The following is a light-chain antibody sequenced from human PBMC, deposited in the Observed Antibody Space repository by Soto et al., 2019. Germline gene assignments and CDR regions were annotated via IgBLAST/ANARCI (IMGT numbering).Light chain of an antibody. J-gene: IGKJ1*01. CDR1: QSVSSNY. V-gene: IGKV3-20*01. Sequence: EIVLTQSPGTLSLSPGERATLSCRASQSVSSNYLAWYQQKPGQAPRLLIYGASTRATGIPDRFSGSGSGTDFTFTISRLEPEDFAVYYCQQYANSPPTFGQGTKVDIK. CDR2: GAS. CDR3: QQYANSPPT.